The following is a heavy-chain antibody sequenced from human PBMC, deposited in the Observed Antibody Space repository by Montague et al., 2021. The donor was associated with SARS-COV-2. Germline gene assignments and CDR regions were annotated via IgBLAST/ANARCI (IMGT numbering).Heavy chain of an antibody. Sequence: SLRLSCAASGFIFSSYEMNWVRQAPGKGLEWISYISSSGGGSTKHYTDSVQGRITISRDNAKNSLYLQMHSLRVEDTAIYYCARDRDWDDWCGMDVWGQGTTVTVSS. CDR3: ARDRDWDDWCGMDV. V-gene: IGHV3-48*03. CDR1: GFIFSSYE. CDR2: ISSSGGGSTK. J-gene: IGHJ6*02. D-gene: IGHD2-21*01.